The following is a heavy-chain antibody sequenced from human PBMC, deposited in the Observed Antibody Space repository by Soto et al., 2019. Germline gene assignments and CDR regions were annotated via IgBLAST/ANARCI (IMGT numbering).Heavy chain of an antibody. CDR1: GYSITSYW. J-gene: IGHJ3*02. D-gene: IGHD3-10*01. CDR2: IYPGDSDT. Sequence: GGSLRLSCKGSGYSITSYWIGWVRQMPGKGLEWMGIIYPGDSDTRYSPSFQGQVTILADKSISTAYLQWSSLKASDTAMYYCARRGYYYGSGSYAFDIWGQGTMVTVSS. V-gene: IGHV5-51*01. CDR3: ARRGYYYGSGSYAFDI.